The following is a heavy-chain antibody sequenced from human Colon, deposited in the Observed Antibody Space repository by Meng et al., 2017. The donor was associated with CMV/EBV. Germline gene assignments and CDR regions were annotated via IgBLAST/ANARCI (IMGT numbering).Heavy chain of an antibody. V-gene: IGHV1-69*05. CDR1: GEPFTNQG. D-gene: IGHD2-8*02. CDR3: ARGNCSGNTCDTYFDQ. J-gene: IGHJ4*02. CDR2: FSPIFTAP. Sequence: SGEPFTNQGLSWVRQAPGQGLEWLGGFSPIFTAPHYAQKIQGRVTITTDKSTTTAYMELSSLRSEDTAVYYCARGNCSGNTCDTYFDQWGQGTLVTVSS.